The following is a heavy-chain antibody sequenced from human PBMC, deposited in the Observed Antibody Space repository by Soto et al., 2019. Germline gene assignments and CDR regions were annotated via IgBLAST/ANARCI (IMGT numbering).Heavy chain of an antibody. CDR2: ISYDGSNK. J-gene: IGHJ4*02. CDR3: AKEVGGLMALDY. Sequence: PGGSLRLSCAASGFTFGSYGMHWVRQAPGKGLEWVAVISYDGSNKYYADSVKGRFTISRDNSKNTLYLQMNSLRAEDTAVYYCAKEVGGLMALDYWGQGTLVTVSS. D-gene: IGHD1-26*01. CDR1: GFTFGSYG. V-gene: IGHV3-30*18.